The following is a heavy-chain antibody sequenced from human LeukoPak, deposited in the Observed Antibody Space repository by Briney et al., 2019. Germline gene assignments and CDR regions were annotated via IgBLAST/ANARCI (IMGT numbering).Heavy chain of an antibody. Sequence: GGSLRRSCAASGVSFSNFAMGCVRQAPREGRVWVSAIIGCGGVTYYAASLKGRFTYSRDNSKSTVYLQMNSLRAEDTAVYYCAKSQEDDSSGYHYSNFDYWGQGTLVTVSS. V-gene: IGHV3-23*01. CDR2: IIGCGGVT. CDR3: AKSQEDDSSGYHYSNFDY. D-gene: IGHD3-22*01. J-gene: IGHJ4*02. CDR1: GVSFSNFA.